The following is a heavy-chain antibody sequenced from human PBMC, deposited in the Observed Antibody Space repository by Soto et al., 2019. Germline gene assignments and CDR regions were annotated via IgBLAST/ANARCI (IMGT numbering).Heavy chain of an antibody. CDR1: GGSISINY. V-gene: IGHV4-59*01. CDR3: ARGQFYFGY. CDR2: ISYSGNT. Sequence: QVQLQESGPGLVKPSETLSLTCTVSGGSISINYWCWIRQPPGKGLEWVGHISYSGNTNYNSSLNSRVTVAVETSKNQFSLNLSSVTAADTAVYYCARGQFYFGYWGQGTLVTVSS. J-gene: IGHJ4*02.